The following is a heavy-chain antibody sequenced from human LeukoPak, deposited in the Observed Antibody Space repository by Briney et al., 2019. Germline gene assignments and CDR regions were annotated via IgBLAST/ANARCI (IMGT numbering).Heavy chain of an antibody. V-gene: IGHV3-9*01. CDR1: GFTFDHYA. CDR2: ISWNSGSI. Sequence: PGRSLRLSCAASGFTFDHYAMHWVRQAPGKGLEWVSGISWNSGSIGYADSVKGRFTISRDNAKNSLYLQMNSLRAEDTALYYCAKVGAGGGSYWLYYFDYWGQGTLVTVSS. CDR3: AKVGAGGGSYWLYYFDY. D-gene: IGHD1-26*01. J-gene: IGHJ4*02.